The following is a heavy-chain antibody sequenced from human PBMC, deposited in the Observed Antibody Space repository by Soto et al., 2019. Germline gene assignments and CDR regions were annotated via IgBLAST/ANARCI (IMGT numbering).Heavy chain of an antibody. CDR3: MKEIAPAAIGSLYYYYGMDV. J-gene: IGHJ6*02. V-gene: IGHV3-64D*06. D-gene: IGHD2-2*01. CDR1: GFSFSNYA. Sequence: GGSLRLSCSASGFSFSNYAMHWVRQAPGKGLQYVSGFSSKGGTTYYADSVKGRFTISRDNSKNTLYLQMSSLRPEDTAVYYSMKEIAPAAIGSLYYYYGMDVWGQGTTVTVSS. CDR2: FSSKGGTT.